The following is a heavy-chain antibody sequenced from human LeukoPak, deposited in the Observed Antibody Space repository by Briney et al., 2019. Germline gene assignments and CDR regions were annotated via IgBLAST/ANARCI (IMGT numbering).Heavy chain of an antibody. J-gene: IGHJ6*02. CDR2: MNPSSGNT. V-gene: IGHV1-8*01. CDR3: ARKTSRGSYLYYYGMDV. CDR1: GYTFTSYD. Sequence: ASVKVSCTASGYTFTSYDINWVRQATGQGLEWMGWMNPSSGNTGYAQKFQGRVTMTRNTSISTAYMELSSLRSEDTAVYYCARKTSRGSYLYYYGMDVWGQGTTVTVSS. D-gene: IGHD1-26*01.